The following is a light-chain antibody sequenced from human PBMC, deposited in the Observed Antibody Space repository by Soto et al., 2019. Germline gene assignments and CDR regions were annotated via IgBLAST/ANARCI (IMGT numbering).Light chain of an antibody. J-gene: IGLJ3*02. CDR3: ISYTRSGTRV. Sequence: QSALTQPASVSGSPGQSITISCTGTSSDVGGYNYVSWYQQHPDKAPKLVIYDVSNRHSGVSNRFSASKSGNTASLTISGLQAEDEADYYCISYTRSGTRVFGGGTKVTVL. V-gene: IGLV2-14*03. CDR2: DVS. CDR1: SSDVGGYNY.